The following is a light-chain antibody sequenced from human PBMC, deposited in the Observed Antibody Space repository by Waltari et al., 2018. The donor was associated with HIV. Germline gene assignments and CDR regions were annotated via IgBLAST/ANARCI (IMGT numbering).Light chain of an antibody. CDR1: KTVNNW. CDR3: QQYETYYT. Sequence: ITMTQSPSARSASVGDTITISCRASKTVNNWVAWYQQKPGKAPKLLIYTTSTLARGVPSRFSGRGSGAVFTLTISGLQPDDFATYSCQQYETYYTFGQGTIVE. V-gene: IGKV1-5*03. J-gene: IGKJ2*01. CDR2: TTS.